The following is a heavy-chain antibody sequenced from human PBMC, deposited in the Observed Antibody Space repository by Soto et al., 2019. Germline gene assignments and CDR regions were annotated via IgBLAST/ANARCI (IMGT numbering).Heavy chain of an antibody. D-gene: IGHD6-19*01. V-gene: IGHV3-30*18. CDR1: GFTFSSYG. Sequence: GGSLRLSCAASGFTFSSYGMHWVRQAPGKGLEWVAVISYDGSNKYYADSVKGRFTISRDNSKNTLYLQMNSLRAEDTAVYYCAKLGSSGWNYFDYWGQGTLVTVSS. J-gene: IGHJ4*02. CDR3: AKLGSSGWNYFDY. CDR2: ISYDGSNK.